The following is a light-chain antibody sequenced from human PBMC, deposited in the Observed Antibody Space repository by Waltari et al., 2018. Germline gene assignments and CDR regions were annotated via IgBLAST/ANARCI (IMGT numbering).Light chain of an antibody. Sequence: QSVLTQPPSVSAAPGQKVTISCSGSTSNIGTNYVSWYQQFPGAAPKVLIYGNDKRDTVIPDRFSGSKSGTSATLDITGLQTGDEADYYCGTWDNTLSAVFGGGTKVTVL. CDR2: GND. V-gene: IGLV1-51*02. CDR3: GTWDNTLSAV. J-gene: IGLJ2*01. CDR1: TSNIGTNY.